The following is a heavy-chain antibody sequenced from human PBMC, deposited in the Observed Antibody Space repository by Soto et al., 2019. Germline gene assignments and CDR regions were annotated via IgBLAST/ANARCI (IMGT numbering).Heavy chain of an antibody. J-gene: IGHJ4*02. V-gene: IGHV3-23*01. CDR1: GFTFSNYA. D-gene: IGHD3-10*01. CDR2: ISGGGDNR. Sequence: PGGSLRLSCAASGFTFSNYALSWVRQAPGKGLEWVSHISGGGDNRYYADSVKGRFTVSRDNSKNTLYLQMNSLRVEDTAVYYCAKGGEYYYGSGSSPFDYWGQGTLVTVSS. CDR3: AKGGEYYYGSGSSPFDY.